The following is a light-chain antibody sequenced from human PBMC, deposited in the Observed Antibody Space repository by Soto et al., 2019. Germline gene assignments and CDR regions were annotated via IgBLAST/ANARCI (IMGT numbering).Light chain of an antibody. Sequence: PSTLSASVGDRVTSTCRASQSIDTWLAWHQQKPGQVPKLLISKASSLESGVPSRFSGSGSGTEFTLTISSLQPDDSATYYCQQYTSYRAFGQGTRVDIX. CDR1: QSIDTW. CDR2: KAS. CDR3: QQYTSYRA. V-gene: IGKV1-5*03. J-gene: IGKJ1*01.